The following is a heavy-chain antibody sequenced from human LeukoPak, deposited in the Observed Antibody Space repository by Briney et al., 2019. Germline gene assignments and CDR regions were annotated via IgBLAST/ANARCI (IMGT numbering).Heavy chain of an antibody. J-gene: IGHJ4*02. CDR3: ARELSIGGLIDY. V-gene: IGHV1-46*01. CDR1: GYTFTSYY. D-gene: IGHD3-16*01. CDR2: INPSGGST. Sequence: ASVKVSCKASGYTFTSYYMHWVRQAPGQGLERMGIINPSGGSTSYAQKFQGRVTMTRDTSTSTVYMELSSLRSEDTAVYYCARELSIGGLIDYWGQGTLVTVSS.